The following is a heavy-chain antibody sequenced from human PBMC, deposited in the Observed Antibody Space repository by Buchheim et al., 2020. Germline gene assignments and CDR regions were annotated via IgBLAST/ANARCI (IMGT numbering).Heavy chain of an antibody. D-gene: IGHD3-3*01. CDR1: GFTFSSYW. Sequence: EVQLVESGGGLVQPGGSLRLSCAASGFTFSSYWMSWVRQAPGKGLEWVANIKQDGSEKYYVDSVKGRFTISRDNAKNSLYLQMNSLRAEDTAVYYCAREGRGLEWLPIDYYYYYGMDVWGQGTT. CDR2: IKQDGSEK. J-gene: IGHJ6*02. V-gene: IGHV3-7*01. CDR3: AREGRGLEWLPIDYYYYYGMDV.